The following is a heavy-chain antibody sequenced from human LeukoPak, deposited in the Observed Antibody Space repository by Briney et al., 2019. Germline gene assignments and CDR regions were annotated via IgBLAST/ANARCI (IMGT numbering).Heavy chain of an antibody. Sequence: GGSLRLSCAASGFTFDDYGMSWVRQAPGKGLEWVSVIYSGGSTYYADSVKGRFTISRDNAKNSLYLQMNSLRAEDTAVYYCARARGNSVYYYYYMDVWGKGTTVTVSS. CDR2: IYSGGST. J-gene: IGHJ6*03. D-gene: IGHD4-23*01. CDR1: GFTFDDYG. CDR3: ARARGNSVYYYYYMDV. V-gene: IGHV3-66*01.